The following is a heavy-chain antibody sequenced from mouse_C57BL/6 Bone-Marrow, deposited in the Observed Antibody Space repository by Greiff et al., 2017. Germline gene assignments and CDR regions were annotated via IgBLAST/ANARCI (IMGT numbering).Heavy chain of an antibody. J-gene: IGHJ4*01. CDR3: ARARYYYGSSPYAMDY. CDR1: GYTFTSYG. V-gene: IGHV1-81*01. CDR2: IYPRSGNT. D-gene: IGHD1-1*01. Sequence: QVQLKESGAELARPGASVKLSCKASGYTFTSYGISWVKQRTGQGLEWIGEIYPRSGNTYYNEKFKGKATLTADKSSSTAYMELRSLTSEDSAVYICARARYYYGSSPYAMDYWGQGTSVTVSS.